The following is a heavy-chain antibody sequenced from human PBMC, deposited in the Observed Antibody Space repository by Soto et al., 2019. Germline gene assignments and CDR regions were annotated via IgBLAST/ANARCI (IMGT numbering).Heavy chain of an antibody. J-gene: IGHJ6*03. CDR2: ISSSSSVI. V-gene: IGHV3-48*01. Sequence: EVQLVESGGGLVQPGGSLRLSCATSGFILSDCAMNWVRQAPGKGLEWVSYISSSSSVIDYADSVKGRFTVSRDNARNSVYLKMNSLRAEDTAVYYCARDLSWGSNWYYYMDVWGKGTTVTVSS. D-gene: IGHD7-27*01. CDR1: GFILSDCA. CDR3: ARDLSWGSNWYYYMDV.